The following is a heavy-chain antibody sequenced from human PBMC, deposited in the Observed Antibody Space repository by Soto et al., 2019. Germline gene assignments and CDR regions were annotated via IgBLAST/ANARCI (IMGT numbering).Heavy chain of an antibody. D-gene: IGHD6-19*01. CDR2: IYYSGST. Sequence: QLQLQESGPGLVKPSETLSLTCTVSGGSISSSSYYWGWIRQPPGKGLEWIGSIYYSGSTYYNPSLNSRVTISVHTSKTQFSMKLSSVNAADTGVYYCARRVSSGWSDFFGFWGQGTLVTVSS. V-gene: IGHV4-39*01. J-gene: IGHJ4*02. CDR1: GGSISSSSYY. CDR3: ARRVSSGWSDFFGF.